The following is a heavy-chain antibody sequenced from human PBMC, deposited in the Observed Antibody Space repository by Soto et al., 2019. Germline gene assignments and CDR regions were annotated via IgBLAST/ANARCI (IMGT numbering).Heavy chain of an antibody. J-gene: IGHJ6*03. V-gene: IGHV4-59*08. D-gene: IGHD5-12*01. Sequence: SETLSLTCTVSGGSISSYYWSWIRQPPGKGLEWIGYIYYSGSTNYNPSLKSRVTISVDTSKNQFSLKLSSVAAADTAVYYCASGDIVATHGYYYYYMDVWGKGTTVTVSS. CDR3: ASGDIVATHGYYYYYMDV. CDR1: GGSISSYY. CDR2: IYYSGST.